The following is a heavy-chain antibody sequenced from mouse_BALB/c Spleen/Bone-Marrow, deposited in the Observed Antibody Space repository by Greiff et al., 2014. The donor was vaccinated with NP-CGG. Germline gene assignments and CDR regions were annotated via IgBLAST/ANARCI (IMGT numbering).Heavy chain of an antibody. CDR2: IDPANGNT. CDR1: GFNIKDTY. Sequence: EVKLMESGAELVKPGASVKLSYTASGFNIKDTYIHWVKQRPEQGLEWIGGIDPANGNTKYDPKFQGKATITADTSSNTAYLQLSSLTSEDTAVYYCARDYGRTAWFAYWGQGTPVTVSA. V-gene: IGHV14-3*02. CDR3: ARDYGRTAWFAY. D-gene: IGHD1-1*01. J-gene: IGHJ3*01.